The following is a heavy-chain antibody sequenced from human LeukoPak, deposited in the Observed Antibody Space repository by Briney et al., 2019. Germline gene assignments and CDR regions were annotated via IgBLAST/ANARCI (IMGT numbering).Heavy chain of an antibody. Sequence: ASVKVSCKASGYTFTSYAMHWVRQAPGQRLEWMGWINAGNGNTKYSQKFQGRVTITRDTSASTAYMELSSLRSEDTAVYYCARAPTLDYGDYLNWFDPWGQGTLVTVSS. CDR1: GYTFTSYA. CDR3: ARAPTLDYGDYLNWFDP. D-gene: IGHD4-17*01. J-gene: IGHJ5*02. V-gene: IGHV1-3*01. CDR2: INAGNGNT.